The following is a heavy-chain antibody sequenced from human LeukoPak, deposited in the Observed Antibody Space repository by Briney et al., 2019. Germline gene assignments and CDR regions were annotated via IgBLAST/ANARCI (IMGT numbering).Heavy chain of an antibody. CDR2: INAGNGNT. Sequence: ASVKVSCKASGYTFTSYAMHWVRQAPGQRLEWVGWINAGNGNTKYSQKFQGRVTITRDTSASTAYMELSSLRSEDTAVYYCARDARVRYFDWLFVYWGQGTLVTVSS. CDR3: ARDARVRYFDWLFVY. V-gene: IGHV1-3*01. CDR1: GYTFTSYA. D-gene: IGHD3-9*01. J-gene: IGHJ4*02.